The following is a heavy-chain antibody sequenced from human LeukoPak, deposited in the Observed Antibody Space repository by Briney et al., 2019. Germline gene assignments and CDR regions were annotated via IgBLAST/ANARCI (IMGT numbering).Heavy chain of an antibody. CDR3: AKDPSHQRYQLLLGY. J-gene: IGHJ4*02. CDR1: GFTFSSYW. V-gene: IGHV3-74*01. CDR2: ISSDGSST. Sequence: GGSLRLSCAASGFTFSSYWMHRVRQAPGKGLVWVSRISSDGSSTSYADSVKGRFTISRDNAKNTLYLQMNSLRAEDTAVYYCAKDPSHQRYQLLLGYWGQGTLVTVSS. D-gene: IGHD2-2*01.